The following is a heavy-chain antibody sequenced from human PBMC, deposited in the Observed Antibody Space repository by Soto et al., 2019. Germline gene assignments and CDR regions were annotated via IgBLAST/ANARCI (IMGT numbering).Heavy chain of an antibody. CDR1: GGTFSNYS. V-gene: IGHV1-69*01. Sequence: QVQLVQSGAEIKKTGSSVTVSCTASGGTFSNYSINWVRQAPGQGLEWMGGIIPMFGTTYYAQRFEVRVTITADESTNTAYMELSSLRSEDTAVFYCATDLAPVVRGVLSSGMDVWGQGTTVTVSS. CDR3: ATDLAPVVRGVLSSGMDV. CDR2: IIPMFGTT. D-gene: IGHD3-10*02. J-gene: IGHJ6*02.